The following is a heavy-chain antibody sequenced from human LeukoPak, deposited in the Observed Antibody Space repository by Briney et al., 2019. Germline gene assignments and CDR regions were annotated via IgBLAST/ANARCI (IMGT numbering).Heavy chain of an antibody. J-gene: IGHJ5*02. CDR3: AKVLSSTYDRSGTFDA. D-gene: IGHD3-22*01. CDR1: GFTFDVYG. CDR2: ISWNSGGI. Sequence: PGGSLRLSCAASGFTFDVYGMHWVRQAPGKGLEWVLGISWNSGGIGYADSVKGRFTISRDNAKNSLYLQMSSLRAEDMGVYYCAKVLSSTYDRSGTFDAWGQGTLVTVSS. V-gene: IGHV3-9*03.